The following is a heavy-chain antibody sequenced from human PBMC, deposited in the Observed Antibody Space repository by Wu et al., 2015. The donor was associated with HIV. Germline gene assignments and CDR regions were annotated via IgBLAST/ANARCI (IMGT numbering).Heavy chain of an antibody. J-gene: IGHJ6*04. D-gene: IGHD2-15*01. CDR1: GGSISSHY. CDR2: MYYSGST. Sequence: QVQLQESGPGLVKPSETLSLTCTVSGGSISSHYWNWIRQPPGKGLEWIGYMYYSGSTNYNPSLKSRVTISVDTSKKQFSLKLSSVTAADTAVYYCARLAYCSAGSCPDVWGKGTTVTVSS. CDR3: ARLAYCSAGSCPDV. V-gene: IGHV4-59*11.